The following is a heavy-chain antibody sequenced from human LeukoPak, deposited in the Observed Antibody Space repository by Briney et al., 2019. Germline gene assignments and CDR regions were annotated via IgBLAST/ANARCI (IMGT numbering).Heavy chain of an antibody. CDR2: IKQDGSEK. Sequence: ETLSLTCAVYGGSFSGYYWSWIRQPPGKGLEWVANIKQDGSEKYYVDSVKGRFTISRDNAKNSLYLQMNSLRAEDTAVYYCARARPSNYYDSSGSILDYWGQGTLVTVSS. V-gene: IGHV3-7*01. D-gene: IGHD3-22*01. J-gene: IGHJ4*02. CDR3: ARARPSNYYDSSGSILDY. CDR1: GGSFSGYY.